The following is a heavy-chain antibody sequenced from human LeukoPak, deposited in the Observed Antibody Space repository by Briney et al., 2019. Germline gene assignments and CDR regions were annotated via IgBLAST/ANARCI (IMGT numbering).Heavy chain of an antibody. CDR1: GFSLSTSGVC. Sequence: SGPALVKPTQTLTLTCTFSGFSLSTSGVCVSWSRQPTGKALGWLARIDWDDDKYYSTSLKTRLTISKDTSENQVVLTMTNMDPVDTATYYCVRSYYYGSSGYFFDYWGQGTLVTVSS. V-gene: IGHV2-70*11. CDR2: IDWDDDK. CDR3: VRSYYYGSSGYFFDY. D-gene: IGHD3-22*01. J-gene: IGHJ4*02.